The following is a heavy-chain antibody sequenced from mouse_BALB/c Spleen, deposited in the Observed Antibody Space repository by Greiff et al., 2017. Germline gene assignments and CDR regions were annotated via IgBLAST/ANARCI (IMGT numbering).Heavy chain of an antibody. V-gene: IGHV5-6-3*01. Sequence: EVQVVESGGGLVQPGGSLKLSCAASGFTFSSYGMSWVRQTPDKRLELVATINSNGGSTYYPDSVKGRFTISRDNAKNTLYLQMSSLKSEDTAMYYCARGPYDYNGDGFAYWGQGTLVTVSA. CDR1: GFTFSSYG. CDR3: ARGPYDYNGDGFAY. D-gene: IGHD2-4*01. J-gene: IGHJ3*01. CDR2: INSNGGST.